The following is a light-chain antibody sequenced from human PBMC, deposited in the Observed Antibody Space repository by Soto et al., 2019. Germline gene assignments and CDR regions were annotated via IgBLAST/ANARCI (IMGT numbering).Light chain of an antibody. Sequence: EIVLTQSPGTLSLSPGERATLSCRASQSVSRDYLAWYQQKPGQAPRLLIYRASYRDTGIPDRFSGSVSGTEFTLTISRLEPEDFALYYCQQYSDSPPVTFGGGTKVEIK. CDR1: QSVSRDY. V-gene: IGKV3-20*01. CDR2: RAS. CDR3: QQYSDSPPVT. J-gene: IGKJ4*01.